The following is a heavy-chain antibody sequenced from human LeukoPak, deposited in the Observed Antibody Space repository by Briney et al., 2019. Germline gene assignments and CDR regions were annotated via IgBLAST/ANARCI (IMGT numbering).Heavy chain of an antibody. V-gene: IGHV4-61*01. CDR2: IYYSGST. CDR3: ARARGYSGYDPFDY. J-gene: IGHJ4*02. CDR1: GGSVSSGSYY. Sequence: SETLSLTCTVSGGSVSSGSYYWSWIRQPPGKGLEWIGYIYYSGSTNYNPSLKSRVTISVDTSKNQFSLKLSSVTAADTAVYYCARARGYSGYDPFDYWGQGTLVTVSS. D-gene: IGHD5-12*01.